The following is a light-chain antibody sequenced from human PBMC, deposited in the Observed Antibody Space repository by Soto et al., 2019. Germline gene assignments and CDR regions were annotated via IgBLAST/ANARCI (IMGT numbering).Light chain of an antibody. V-gene: IGKV1-5*03. CDR2: KAS. Sequence: DIQMTQSPSTLSASVGDSVTITFRASQSISPWLACYQQKAGKAPTLLIYKASSLEGGVPSRFSGSGSGTDFNITISSLQPDDFATSYCPHYNTYPLTFGGGTTVEIK. CDR3: PHYNTYPLT. J-gene: IGKJ4*02. CDR1: QSISPW.